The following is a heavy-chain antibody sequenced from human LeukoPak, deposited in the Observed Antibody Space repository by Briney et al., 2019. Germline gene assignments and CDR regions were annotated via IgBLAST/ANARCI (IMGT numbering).Heavy chain of an antibody. V-gene: IGHV3-30*02. Sequence: GSLRLSCAASGFIFSNDAMHWVRQAPGKGLEWVAFIWFDGSNKHYADSVKGRFTISRDNSKNTLYLQMNSLRAEDAAVYYCGKKTGYSSGWYLESWGQGTLVTVSS. D-gene: IGHD6-19*01. CDR1: GFIFSNDA. CDR3: GKKTGYSSGWYLES. J-gene: IGHJ4*02. CDR2: IWFDGSNK.